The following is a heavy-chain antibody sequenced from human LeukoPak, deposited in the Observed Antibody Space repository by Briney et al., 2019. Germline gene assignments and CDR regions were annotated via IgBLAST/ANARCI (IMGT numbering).Heavy chain of an antibody. Sequence: GASVKVSCKASGYTFTSYAMNWVRQAPGQGLEWMGRINTNTGNPTYAQGFTGRFVFSLDTSVSTAYLQISSLKAEDTAVYYCARDPIVGATSGFDYWGQGTLVTVSS. CDR1: GYTFTSYA. CDR2: INTNTGNP. CDR3: ARDPIVGATSGFDY. V-gene: IGHV7-4-1*02. J-gene: IGHJ4*02. D-gene: IGHD1-26*01.